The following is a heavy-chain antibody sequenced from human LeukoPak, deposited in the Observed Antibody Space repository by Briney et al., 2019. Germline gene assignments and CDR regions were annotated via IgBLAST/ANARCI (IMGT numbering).Heavy chain of an antibody. CDR1: GDSISSYY. D-gene: IGHD3-16*02. V-gene: IGHV4-59*08. Sequence: PSETLSLTCSVSGDSISSYYWSWIRQPPGKGLEWIGYVHSSGITKYNPSLKSRVTISLDTSKNQFSLRMNSVTAADTAVYYCARVVVHGHSDFWGQGTLVTVSP. CDR2: VHSSGIT. CDR3: ARVVVHGHSDF. J-gene: IGHJ4*02.